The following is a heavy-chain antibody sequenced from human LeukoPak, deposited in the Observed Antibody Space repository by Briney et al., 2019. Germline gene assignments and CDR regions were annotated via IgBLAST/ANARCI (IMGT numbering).Heavy chain of an antibody. Sequence: SETLSLTCAVYGGSFSGYYWSWIRQPPGKGLEWIGEINHSGSTNYNPSLKSRVAISVDTSKNQFSLKLSSVTAADTAVYYCARVDKSSSWYRNWFDPWGQGTLVTVSS. V-gene: IGHV4-34*01. CDR3: ARVDKSSSWYRNWFDP. CDR2: INHSGST. J-gene: IGHJ5*02. D-gene: IGHD6-13*01. CDR1: GGSFSGYY.